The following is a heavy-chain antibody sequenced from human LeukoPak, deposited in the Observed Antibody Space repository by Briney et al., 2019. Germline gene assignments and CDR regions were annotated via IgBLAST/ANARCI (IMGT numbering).Heavy chain of an antibody. CDR3: AKEGRRYFDY. J-gene: IGHJ4*02. CDR2: ISYDGSNK. Sequence: GGSLRLSCAASGFTFSRYGMHWVRQAPGKGLEWVAQISYDGSNKHYGDSVKGRFTIARDNSKNTLFLQMNSLRGEDTAVYYCAKEGRRYFDYWGQGNLVTVST. CDR1: GFTFSRYG. V-gene: IGHV3-30*18.